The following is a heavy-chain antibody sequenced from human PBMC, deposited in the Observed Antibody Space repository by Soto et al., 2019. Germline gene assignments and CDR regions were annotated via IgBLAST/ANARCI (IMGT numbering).Heavy chain of an antibody. CDR1: GFTFSSYA. V-gene: IGHV3-23*01. CDR3: AKEGRTRGGGYVDF. J-gene: IGHJ4*02. D-gene: IGHD3-10*01. CDR2: ISGGGGST. Sequence: EVQLLESGGGLVQPGGSLRLSCAASGFTFSSYAMSWVRQAPGKGLAWVSAISGGGGSTYYADSVKGRFTISRDNSKNTPYLHMNSLRAEDTAVYYCAKEGRTRGGGYVDFWGQGTLVTVSS.